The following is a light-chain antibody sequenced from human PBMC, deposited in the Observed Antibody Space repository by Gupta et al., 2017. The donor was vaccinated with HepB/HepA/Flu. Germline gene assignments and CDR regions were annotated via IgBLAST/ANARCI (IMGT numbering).Light chain of an antibody. Sequence: ETVMTQSPATLAVSPGERATLPCRASQSVSSNLPWYQQKPGQAPRLLIYGASTRATGIPARFSGSGFGTEFTLTISSLQSEDFAVYYCQQYNNWPLTFGGGTKVEIK. CDR2: GAS. J-gene: IGKJ4*01. CDR3: QQYNNWPLT. CDR1: QSVSSN. V-gene: IGKV3-15*01.